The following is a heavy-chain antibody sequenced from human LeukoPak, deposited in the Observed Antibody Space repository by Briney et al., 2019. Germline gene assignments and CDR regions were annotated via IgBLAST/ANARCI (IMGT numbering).Heavy chain of an antibody. CDR1: GFAFSSYS. Sequence: GGSLRLSCAASGFAFSSYSMNWVGQAPGGALEWFSYISSSSSTIYHADSVKGRFTISRDSAKNSLYLQMNSLRAEDTAVYYCARGPYSSNWYVDYWGQGTLVTVAS. CDR3: ARGPYSSNWYVDY. D-gene: IGHD6-13*01. J-gene: IGHJ4*02. CDR2: ISSSSSTI. V-gene: IGHV3-48*04.